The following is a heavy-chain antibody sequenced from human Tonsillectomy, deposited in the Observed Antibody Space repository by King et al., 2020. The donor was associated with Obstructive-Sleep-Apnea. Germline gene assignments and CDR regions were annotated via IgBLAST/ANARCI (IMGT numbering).Heavy chain of an antibody. CDR2: FDPEDGET. J-gene: IGHJ4*02. CDR3: ATSKPMIVAVMVY. CDR1: GYTLTELS. Sequence: VQLVQSGAEVRKPGASVKVSCKVSGYTLTELSMHWVRQAPGQGLEWMGSFDPEDGETIYAQRFQGRITMTEDTSSDTAYMERSRLRPEDTAVYYCATSKPMIVAVMVYWGQGTLVTVSS. D-gene: IGHD3-22*01. V-gene: IGHV1-24*01.